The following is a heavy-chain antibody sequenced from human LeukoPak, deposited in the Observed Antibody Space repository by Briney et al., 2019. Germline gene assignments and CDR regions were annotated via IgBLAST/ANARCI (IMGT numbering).Heavy chain of an antibody. J-gene: IGHJ5*02. V-gene: IGHV4-61*02. Sequence: SQTLSLTCTVSGGSISSGSYYWSWIRQPAGKGLEWIGRIYTSGSTNYNPSLKSRVTISVDTSKNQFSLKLSSVTAADTAVYYCARAFSGSGSYFPYNWFDPWGQGTLVTVSS. CDR1: GGSISSGSYY. CDR2: IYTSGST. CDR3: ARAFSGSGSYFPYNWFDP. D-gene: IGHD3-10*01.